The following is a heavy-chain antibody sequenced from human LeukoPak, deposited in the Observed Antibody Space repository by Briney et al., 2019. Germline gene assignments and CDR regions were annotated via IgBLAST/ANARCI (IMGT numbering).Heavy chain of an antibody. CDR1: GFTFSSYA. D-gene: IGHD1-14*01. Sequence: GESLKISCAASGFTFSSYAMSWVRQAPGKGLEWVSAISGSGYNTFYADSVKGRFVISRDNSKDTVHLQMNSLRAEDTAIYYCVKGEGVTATTVYDGFDIWGQGTMITVSS. CDR2: ISGSGYNT. V-gene: IGHV3-23*01. J-gene: IGHJ3*02. CDR3: VKGEGVTATTVYDGFDI.